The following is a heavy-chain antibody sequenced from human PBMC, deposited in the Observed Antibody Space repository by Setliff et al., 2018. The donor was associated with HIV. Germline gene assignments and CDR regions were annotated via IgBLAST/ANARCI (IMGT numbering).Heavy chain of an antibody. CDR3: ARRGHEVYGYYHYYYYMDV. D-gene: IGHD5-18*01. CDR1: GGSIGGYY. V-gene: IGHV4-4*08. J-gene: IGHJ6*03. Sequence: VTLSLTCTVSGGSIGGYYWSWIRQPPGTGLEWLGCIYSGGSTNYNPSLESRVTISLDTSKNQFSLRLTSVTAADTAVYYCARRGHEVYGYYHYYYYMDVWGKGTTVTVS. CDR2: IYSGGST.